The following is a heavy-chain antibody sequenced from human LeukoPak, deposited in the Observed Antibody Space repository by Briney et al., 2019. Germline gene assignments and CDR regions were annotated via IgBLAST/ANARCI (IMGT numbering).Heavy chain of an antibody. V-gene: IGHV1-2*02. CDR1: GYTFTGYY. CDR2: INPDSGGT. J-gene: IGHJ4*02. D-gene: IGHD3-22*01. CDR3: ARAHLDRLTDY. Sequence: GASVKVTCKASGYTFTGYYMHWVRQAPGQGLEWMGWINPDSGGTNNAQKFQGRVTMTRDTSISTAYMELSRLRSDDTAVYYCARAHLDRLTDYWGQGTLVTVSS.